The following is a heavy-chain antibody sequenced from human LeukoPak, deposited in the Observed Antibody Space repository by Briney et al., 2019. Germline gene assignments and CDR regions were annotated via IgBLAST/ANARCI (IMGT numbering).Heavy chain of an antibody. CDR3: ARVSRTTIVRGIITFDY. V-gene: IGHV1-69*15. CDR2: IIPIFGTA. CDR1: GGTFSSYA. D-gene: IGHD3-10*01. Sequence: SVKVSCKASGGTFSSYAISWVRQAPGQGLEWMGRIIPIFGTANYAQKFQDRVTITADESTSTAYMELSSVRSEDTAVYYCARVSRTTIVRGIITFDYWGQGTLVTVSS. J-gene: IGHJ4*02.